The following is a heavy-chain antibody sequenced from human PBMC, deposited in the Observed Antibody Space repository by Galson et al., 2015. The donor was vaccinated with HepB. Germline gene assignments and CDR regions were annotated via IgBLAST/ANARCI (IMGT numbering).Heavy chain of an antibody. CDR3: ATEGIGYYFED. J-gene: IGHJ4*02. CDR1: GFPFSTYS. Sequence: SLRLSCAASGFPFSTYSMNWVRQAPGKGLEWVSSISSSSSYIYYADSVKGRFTISRDNAKSSLYLQMNSLRAEDTAVYFCATEGIGYYFEDWGQGTLVTVSS. V-gene: IGHV3-21*01. D-gene: IGHD3-22*01. CDR2: ISSSSSYI.